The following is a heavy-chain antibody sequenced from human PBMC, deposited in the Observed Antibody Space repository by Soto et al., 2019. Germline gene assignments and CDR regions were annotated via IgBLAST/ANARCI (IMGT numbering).Heavy chain of an antibody. CDR2: IIPIFGTA. V-gene: IGHV1-69*05. CDR1: GGTFSSYA. CDR3: ARDQALASSNDYGSGSTQDV. Sequence: QVQLVQSGAEVKKPGSSVKVSCKASGGTFSSYAISWVRQAPGQGLEWMGGIIPIFGTANYAQKFQGRVTIAPEEPTRTAYVELSSLRSEDTAVYYCARDQALASSNDYGSGSTQDVWRQGTTVTVSS. D-gene: IGHD3-10*01. J-gene: IGHJ6*02.